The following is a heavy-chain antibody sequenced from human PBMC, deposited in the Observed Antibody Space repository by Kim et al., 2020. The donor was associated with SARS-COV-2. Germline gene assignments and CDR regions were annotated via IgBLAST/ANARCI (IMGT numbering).Heavy chain of an antibody. D-gene: IGHD3-10*01. J-gene: IGHJ4*02. CDR1: GYTFTSYA. Sequence: ASVKVSCKASGYTFTSYAFHWVRQAPGQRLEWMGWINAGNGNTKYSQKFQGRVTITRDTSASTAYMELSSLRFEDTAVYYCARDMGFASGSHYWGQGTLVTVSS. CDR3: ARDMGFASGSHY. CDR2: INAGNGNT. V-gene: IGHV1-3*01.